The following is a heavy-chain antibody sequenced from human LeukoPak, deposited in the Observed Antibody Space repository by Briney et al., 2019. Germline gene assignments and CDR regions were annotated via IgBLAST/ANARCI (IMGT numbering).Heavy chain of an antibody. J-gene: IGHJ4*02. CDR2: ISYDGSNK. D-gene: IGHD3-22*01. V-gene: IGHV3-30*04. CDR3: SRSAYYDGSGNYYDY. CDR1: GFTFSSYA. Sequence: GRSLRLSCAASGFTFSSYAMHWVRQAPGKGLEWVAVISYDGSNKYYADSVKGRFTISRDNAKNTLYLQMNGLRAEDTAVYYCSRSAYYDGSGNYYDYWGQGTLVTVSS.